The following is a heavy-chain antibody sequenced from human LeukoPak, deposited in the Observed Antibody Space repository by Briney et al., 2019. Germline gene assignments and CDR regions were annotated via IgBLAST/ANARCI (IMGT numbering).Heavy chain of an antibody. CDR1: GGSISSYY. J-gene: IGHJ4*02. V-gene: IGHV4-4*07. Sequence: PSETLSLTCTVSGGSISSYYWSWIRQPAGKGLEWIGRIYTSGSTNYNPSLKSRVTMSVDTSKNQFSLKLSSVTAAGTAVSYCARDGDILTVYYKNYWGQGTLVTVSS. CDR3: ARDGDILTVYYKNY. D-gene: IGHD3-9*01. CDR2: IYTSGST.